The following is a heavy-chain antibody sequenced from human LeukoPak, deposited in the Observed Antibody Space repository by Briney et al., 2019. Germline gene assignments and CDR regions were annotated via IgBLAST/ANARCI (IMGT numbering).Heavy chain of an antibody. V-gene: IGHV3-21*01. CDR2: ISSSSSYI. CDR1: GFTFSSYS. D-gene: IGHD6-19*01. CDR3: ATQAVASSLLYFDY. Sequence: GGSLRLSCAASGFTFSSYSMNWVRQAPGKGLEWVSSISSSSSYIYYADSVKGRFTISRDNAKNSLYLQMNSLRAEDTAVYYCATQAVASSLLYFDYWGQGTLVTVSS. J-gene: IGHJ4*02.